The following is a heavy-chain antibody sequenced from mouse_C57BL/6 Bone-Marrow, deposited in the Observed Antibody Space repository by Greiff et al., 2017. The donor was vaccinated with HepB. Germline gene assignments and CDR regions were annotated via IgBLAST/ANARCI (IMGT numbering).Heavy chain of an antibody. CDR1: GYTFTSYG. D-gene: IGHD2-1*01. J-gene: IGHJ3*01. CDR3: AMSYYGNSAWFAY. Sequence: VQLQQSGAELARPGASVKLSCKASGYTFTSYGISWVKQRTGQGLEWIGEIYPRSGNTYYNEKFKGKATLTADTSSSTAYMELRSLTSEDSAVYFCAMSYYGNSAWFAYWGQGTLVTVSA. V-gene: IGHV1-81*01. CDR2: IYPRSGNT.